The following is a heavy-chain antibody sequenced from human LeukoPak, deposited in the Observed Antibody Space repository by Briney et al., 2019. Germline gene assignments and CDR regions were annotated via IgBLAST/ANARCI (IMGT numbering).Heavy chain of an antibody. CDR3: ARDPTNWIDY. CDR2: MNPNSGNT. V-gene: IGHV1-8*02. D-gene: IGHD1-1*01. CDR1: GYTFTSYD. Sequence: GASVKVSCKASGYTFTSYDINWVRQATGQGLEWMGWMNPNSGNTGYAQKFQGRITMSRDTSTSTVYMELSRLTSDDTAVYYCARDPTNWIDYWGQGTLVTVSS. J-gene: IGHJ4*02.